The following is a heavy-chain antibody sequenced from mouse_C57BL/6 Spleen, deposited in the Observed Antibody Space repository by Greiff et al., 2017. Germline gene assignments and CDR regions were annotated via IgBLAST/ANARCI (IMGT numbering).Heavy chain of an antibody. V-gene: IGHV2-9-1*01. CDR2: IWTGGGT. CDR1: GFSLTSYA. D-gene: IGHD1-1*01. J-gene: IGHJ1*03. CDR3: ARWDGSSSYWYFDV. Sequence: QVQLQQSGPGLVAPSQSLSITCTVSGFSLTSYAISWVRQPPGKGLEWLGVIWTGGGTNYNSALKSRLSISKDNSKSQVFLKMNSLQTDDTARYYCARWDGSSSYWYFDVWGTGTTVTVSS.